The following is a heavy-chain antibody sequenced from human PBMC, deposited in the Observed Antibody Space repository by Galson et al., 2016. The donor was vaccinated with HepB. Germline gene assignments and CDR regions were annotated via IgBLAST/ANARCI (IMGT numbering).Heavy chain of an antibody. J-gene: IGHJ3*02. Sequence: SLRLSCAASGFTFSSYGMHWVRQAPGKGLEWVALIWYDGSNRFYADSVKGRFTISRDNSKNTLHLQMNSLRAEDTAVYYCARSGSYSYAFDIWGQGTMVTVSS. D-gene: IGHD3-10*01. CDR1: GFTFSSYG. CDR3: ARSGSYSYAFDI. V-gene: IGHV3-33*01. CDR2: IWYDGSNR.